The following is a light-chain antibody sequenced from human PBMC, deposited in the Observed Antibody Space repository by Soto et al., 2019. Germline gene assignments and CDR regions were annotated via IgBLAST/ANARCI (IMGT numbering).Light chain of an antibody. CDR1: QSVRTN. CDR2: GAS. CDR3: QQYNIWPLT. Sequence: IGMAQSPSTLSVSPGEVATLSCRASQSVRTNLAWYQQTPGRPPRLLIYGASTRAPGVPARFSGTGSGTEFTLTIGSLQSEDSAVYFCQQYNIWPLTFGGGTQVDIK. V-gene: IGKV3-15*01. J-gene: IGKJ4*01.